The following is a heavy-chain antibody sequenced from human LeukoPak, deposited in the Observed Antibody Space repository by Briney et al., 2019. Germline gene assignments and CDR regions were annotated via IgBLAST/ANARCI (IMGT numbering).Heavy chain of an antibody. D-gene: IGHD3-16*02. Sequence: PPESLSLTCTVSGGSPVTYYSSWVRQSPGKGLEWIGYIYVTGNRYNPYLQSRVTISVDTSRNQFFLKMSSVTAADTAVYDCARHIGGGIEDMDVWGKGTKVTVSS. J-gene: IGHJ6*03. V-gene: IGHV4-59*08. CDR1: GGSPVTYY. CDR3: ARHIGGGIEDMDV. CDR2: IYVTGNR.